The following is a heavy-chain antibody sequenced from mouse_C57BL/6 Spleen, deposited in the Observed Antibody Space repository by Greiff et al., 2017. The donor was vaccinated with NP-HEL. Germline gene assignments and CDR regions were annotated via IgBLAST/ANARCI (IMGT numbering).Heavy chain of an antibody. Sequence: QVQLQQSGAELVRPGSSVKLSCKASGYTFTSYWMHWVKQRPIQGLEWIGNIDPSDSETHYNQKFKDKATLTVDKSSSTAYMQLSSLTSEDSAVYYCAIGLTGDYDERGFDYWGQGTTLTVSS. V-gene: IGHV1-52*01. CDR2: IDPSDSET. D-gene: IGHD2-4*01. CDR1: GYTFTSYW. CDR3: AIGLTGDYDERGFDY. J-gene: IGHJ2*01.